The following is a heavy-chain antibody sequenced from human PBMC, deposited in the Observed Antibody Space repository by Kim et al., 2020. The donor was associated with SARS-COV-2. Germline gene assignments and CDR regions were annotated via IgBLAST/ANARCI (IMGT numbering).Heavy chain of an antibody. J-gene: IGHJ3*02. V-gene: IGHV3-23*01. CDR1: GFTFSSYA. CDR3: AKDLSMGDSSGYYYVGEDFDI. Sequence: GGSLRLSCAASGFTFSSYAMSWVRQAPGKGLEWVSAISGSGGSTYYADSVKGRFTISRDNSKNTLYLQMNSLRAEDTAVYYCAKDLSMGDSSGYYYVGEDFDIWGQGTMVTVSS. CDR2: ISGSGGST. D-gene: IGHD3-22*01.